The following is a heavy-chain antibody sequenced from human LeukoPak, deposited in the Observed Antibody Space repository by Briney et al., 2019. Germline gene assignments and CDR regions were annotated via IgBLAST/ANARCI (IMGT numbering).Heavy chain of an antibody. CDR1: GFTVSSNY. Sequence: GGSLRLSCAASGFTVSSNYMSWVRQAPGKGLEWVSVIYSGGSTYYADSVKGRFTISRDNSKNTLYLQMNSLRAEDTAVYYCAKAGEADNIVVVPAAIEADYWGQGTLVTVSS. J-gene: IGHJ4*02. V-gene: IGHV3-66*01. CDR3: AKAGEADNIVVVPAAIEADY. D-gene: IGHD2-2*01. CDR2: IYSGGST.